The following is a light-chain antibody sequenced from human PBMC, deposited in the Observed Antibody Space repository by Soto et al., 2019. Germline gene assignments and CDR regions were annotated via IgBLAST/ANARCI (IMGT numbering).Light chain of an antibody. J-gene: IGLJ3*02. V-gene: IGLV1-40*01. CDR3: QSYDSSLSAPV. CDR2: GNS. Sequence: QSVLTQPPSVSGAPGQRVTISCTGSSSNIGAGYDVHWYQQLPGTAPKLLIYGNSNRPSGVPDRFSGSKSGTSASLAITGLHAEHEADYYCQSYDSSLSAPVFGGGTKLTVL. CDR1: SSNIGAGYD.